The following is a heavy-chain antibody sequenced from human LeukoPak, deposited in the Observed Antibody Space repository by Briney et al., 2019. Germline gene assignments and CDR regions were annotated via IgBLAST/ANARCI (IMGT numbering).Heavy chain of an antibody. CDR2: IYTSGST. CDR1: GGSISSGSYC. J-gene: IGHJ3*02. D-gene: IGHD4-23*01. Sequence: SQTLSLTCTVSGGSISSGSYCWSWIRQPAGKGLEWIGRIYTSGSTNYNPSLKSRVTISVDTSKNQFSLKLSSVTAADTAVYYCATMVVTQAFDIWGQGTMVTVSS. CDR3: ATMVVTQAFDI. V-gene: IGHV4-61*02.